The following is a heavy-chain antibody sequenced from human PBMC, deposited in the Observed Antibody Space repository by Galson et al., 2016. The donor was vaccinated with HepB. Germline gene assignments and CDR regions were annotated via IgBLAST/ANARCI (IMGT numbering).Heavy chain of an antibody. CDR2: VYSGGST. J-gene: IGHJ4*02. D-gene: IGHD5-24*01. CDR1: GFTVSSNY. Sequence: SLRLSCAASGFTVSSNYMSWVRQAPGKGLEWVSVVYSGGSTYYADSVKGRFTLSRDHYKNTLYLQMNLLRAEDTAIYSCSVELLQDFDFWGQGPLVTVPS. V-gene: IGHV3-53*01. CDR3: SVELLQDFDF.